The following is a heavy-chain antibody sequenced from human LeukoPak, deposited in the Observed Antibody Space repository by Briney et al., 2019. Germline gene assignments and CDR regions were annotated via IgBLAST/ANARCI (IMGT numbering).Heavy chain of an antibody. CDR2: IYHSGST. CDR1: GYSISSGYY. V-gene: IGHV4-38-2*01. J-gene: IGHJ4*02. D-gene: IGHD6-25*01. Sequence: SETLSRNGAVSGYSISSGYYWGWVRQPPVKGLEWIGSIYHSGSTYYNPSLKSRVTISVDTSKNQFSLKLSSVTAADTAVYYCARLPPLYSSGDYWGQGTLVTVSS. CDR3: ARLPPLYSSGDY.